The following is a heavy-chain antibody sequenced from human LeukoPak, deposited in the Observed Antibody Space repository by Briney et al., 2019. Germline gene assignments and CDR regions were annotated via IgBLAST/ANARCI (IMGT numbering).Heavy chain of an antibody. CDR1: GGSVTHGGFS. CDR3: ARQYSWSYFDY. D-gene: IGHD6-13*01. J-gene: IGHJ4*02. V-gene: IGHV4-30-2*01. Sequence: SQTLSLTCVVSGGSVTHGGFSWTWIRQPPGKGLEWIGYIYHSGSTYYNPSLKSRVTISVDRSKNQFSLKLSSVTAADTAVYYCARQYSWSYFDYWGQGTPVTVSS. CDR2: IYHSGST.